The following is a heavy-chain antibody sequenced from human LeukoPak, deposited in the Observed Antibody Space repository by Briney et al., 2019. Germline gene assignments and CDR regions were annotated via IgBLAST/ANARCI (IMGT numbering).Heavy chain of an antibody. CDR1: RFTFSSYS. CDR2: IGSSSSTI. Sequence: GGSLRLSCAASRFTFSSYSMNWVRQAPGKGLEWVSYIGSSSSTIYYADSVKGRFTISRDNAKNSLYLQMNSLRAEDTAVYYCARRYCSGGSCYPDAFDIWGQGTMVTVSS. J-gene: IGHJ3*02. CDR3: ARRYCSGGSCYPDAFDI. D-gene: IGHD2-15*01. V-gene: IGHV3-48*01.